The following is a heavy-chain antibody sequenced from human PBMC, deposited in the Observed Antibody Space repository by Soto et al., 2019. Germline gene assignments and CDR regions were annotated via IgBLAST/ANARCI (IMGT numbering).Heavy chain of an antibody. CDR1: AGTPSTYY. V-gene: IGHV4-59*01. J-gene: IGHJ6*02. CDR3: ARAYYDISVPTSLPCSHCCMDV. CDR2: IYYSGST. Sequence: SENLCLPCTGSAGTPSTYYWRWSRQLPGKRIEWIGYIYYSGSTNYNPSLKSRVTISVDTSKNQFSLKLSSVTAADTAVYYCARAYYDISVPTSLPCSHCCMDVSGQGPTGTLSS. D-gene: IGHD3-9*01.